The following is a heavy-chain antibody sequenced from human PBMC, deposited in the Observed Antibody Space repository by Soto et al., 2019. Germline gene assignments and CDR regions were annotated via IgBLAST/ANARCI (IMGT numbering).Heavy chain of an antibody. D-gene: IGHD6-13*01. CDR1: GGSISSGGYY. J-gene: IGHJ5*02. Sequence: SETLSLTCTVSGGSISSGGYYWSWIRQHPGMGLEWIGYIYYSGNTYYNPSLESRVTISVDTSRNHFSLKLRSVTAADTAVYYCASTYSSSRYNWFDPWGQGTLVTVSS. CDR2: IYYSGNT. V-gene: IGHV4-31*03. CDR3: ASTYSSSRYNWFDP.